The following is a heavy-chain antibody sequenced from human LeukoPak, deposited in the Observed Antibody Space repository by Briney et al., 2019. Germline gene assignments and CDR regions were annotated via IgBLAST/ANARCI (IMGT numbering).Heavy chain of an antibody. V-gene: IGHV3-30-3*02. D-gene: IGHD1-26*01. J-gene: IGHJ3*02. Sequence: QPGGSLRLSSAASGFTFSSYAMHWVRQAPGKGLEWVAVISYDGSNKYYADSVKGRFTISRDNSKNTLYLQMNSLRAEDTAVYYCAKSIVGAYDAFDIWGQGTMVTVSS. CDR3: AKSIVGAYDAFDI. CDR2: ISYDGSNK. CDR1: GFTFSSYA.